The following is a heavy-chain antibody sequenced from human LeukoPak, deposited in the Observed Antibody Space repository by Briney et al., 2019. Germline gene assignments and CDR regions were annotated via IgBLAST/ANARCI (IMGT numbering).Heavy chain of an antibody. Sequence: ASVKVSCKAFGYTFTSYAMNWVRQAPGQGLEWMGWINTNTGNPTYAQGFTGRFVFSLDTSVSTAYLQISSLKAEDTAVYYCARDPRFRGYLTPDYWGQGTLVTVSS. D-gene: IGHD2-2*03. CDR1: GYTFTSYA. CDR2: INTNTGNP. V-gene: IGHV7-4-1*02. J-gene: IGHJ4*02. CDR3: ARDPRFRGYLTPDY.